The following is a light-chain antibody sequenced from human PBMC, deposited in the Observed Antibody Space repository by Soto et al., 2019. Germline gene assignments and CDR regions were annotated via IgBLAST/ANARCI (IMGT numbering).Light chain of an antibody. CDR1: SSDVGGYNY. Sequence: QSALTRPRSVSGSPGQSVTISCTGTSSDVGGYNYVSWYQQHPGKAPKLMIYDVSKRPSGVPDRFSGSKSGNTASLTISGLQAEDEADYYCCSYAGSYLLFGGGTKLTVL. CDR2: DVS. CDR3: CSYAGSYLL. J-gene: IGLJ2*01. V-gene: IGLV2-11*01.